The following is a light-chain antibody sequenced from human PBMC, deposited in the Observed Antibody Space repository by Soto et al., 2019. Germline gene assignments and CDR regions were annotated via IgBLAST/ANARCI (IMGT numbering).Light chain of an antibody. CDR1: TSDVGGYNY. CDR2: DVT. Sequence: QAVLTQPRSVPGSPGQSVTISCTATTSDVGGYNYVSWYQQHPGKAPKLMIYDVTTRPSGVPDRFSGSKSGNTASLTISGLQAEDEADYYCSSHAGSSVVFGTGTKVTVL. V-gene: IGLV2-11*01. CDR3: SSHAGSSVV. J-gene: IGLJ1*01.